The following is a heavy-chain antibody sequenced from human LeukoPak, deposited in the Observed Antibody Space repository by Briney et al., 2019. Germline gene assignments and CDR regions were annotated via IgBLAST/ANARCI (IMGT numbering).Heavy chain of an antibody. CDR3: ASRYCSSTSCYSNFDY. J-gene: IGHJ4*02. CDR1: GGTFSSYT. V-gene: IGHV1-69*02. CDR2: IIPILGIA. D-gene: IGHD2-2*01. Sequence: SVKVSCKASGGTFSSYTISWVRQAPGQGLEWMGRIIPILGIANYAQKFQGRVTITADKSTSTAYMELSSLRSGDTAVYYCASRYCSSTSCYSNFDYWGQGTLVTVSS.